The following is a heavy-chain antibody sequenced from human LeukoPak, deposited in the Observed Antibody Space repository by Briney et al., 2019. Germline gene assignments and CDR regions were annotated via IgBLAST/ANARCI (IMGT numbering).Heavy chain of an antibody. CDR2: IFYSGST. D-gene: IGHD5-18*01. V-gene: IGHV4-39*07. CDR3: ARDLVRGYSYGTQIDY. J-gene: IGHJ4*02. Sequence: SETLSLTCTVSGGSISTSSYYWGWVRQPPGKGLEWIGNIFYSGSTYYSPSLKSRVTISVDTSKNQFSLKLSSVTAADTAVYYYARDLVRGYSYGTQIDYWGQGTLVTVSS. CDR1: GGSISTSSYY.